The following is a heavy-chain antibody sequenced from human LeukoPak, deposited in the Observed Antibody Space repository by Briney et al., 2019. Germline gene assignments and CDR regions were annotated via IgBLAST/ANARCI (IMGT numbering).Heavy chain of an antibody. D-gene: IGHD6-13*01. J-gene: IGHJ6*02. V-gene: IGHV1-2*02. CDR1: GYTFTGYY. Sequence: ASVKVSCKASGYTFTGYYMHWVRQAPGQGLEWMGWINPNSGGTNYAQKFQGRVTMTRDTSISTAYMELSRLRSDDTAVYYCARAAGVYYYYGMDVWGQGTRSPSP. CDR2: INPNSGGT. CDR3: ARAAGVYYYYGMDV.